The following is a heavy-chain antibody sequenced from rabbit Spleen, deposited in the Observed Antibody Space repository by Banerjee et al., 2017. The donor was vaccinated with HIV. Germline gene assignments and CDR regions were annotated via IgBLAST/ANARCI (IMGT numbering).Heavy chain of an antibody. CDR1: GFSANNIYY. Sequence: QSLEESGGALVKPGASLTLTCTASGFSANNIYYMCWVRQAPGKGLEWIGIIYGAKGSTDYASWVNGRFTISSDNAQSTVDLKMTSLTAADTATYFCARDTGSSFSSYGMDLWGPGTLVTVS. CDR3: ARDTGSSFSSYGMDL. CDR2: IYGAKGST. D-gene: IGHD8-1*01. V-gene: IGHV1S40*01. J-gene: IGHJ6*01.